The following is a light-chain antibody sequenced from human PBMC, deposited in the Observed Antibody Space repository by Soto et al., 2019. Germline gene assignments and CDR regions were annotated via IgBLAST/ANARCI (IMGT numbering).Light chain of an antibody. CDR1: SGHSSYA. V-gene: IGLV4-69*01. CDR2: LNSDGSH. CDR3: QTWGTGHWV. Sequence: QPVLTQSPSASASLGASVKLTCTLSSGHSSYAIAWHQQQPEKGPRYLMKLNSDGSHSKGDGIPDRFSGSSSGAERYLTISSLQSEDEADYYCQTWGTGHWVFGGETQLTVL. J-gene: IGLJ3*02.